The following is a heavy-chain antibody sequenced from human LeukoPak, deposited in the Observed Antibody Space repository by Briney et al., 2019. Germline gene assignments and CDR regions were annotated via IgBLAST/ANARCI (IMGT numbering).Heavy chain of an antibody. D-gene: IGHD3-22*01. CDR1: GFTFSSYA. J-gene: IGHJ3*02. Sequence: PGGSLRLSCAASGFTFSSYAMSWVRQAPGKGLEWVSAISGSGGSTYYADSVKGRFTISRDNSENTLYLQMNSLRAEDTAVYYCAKAPYYDSSGNDAFDIWGQGTMVTVPS. CDR2: ISGSGGST. CDR3: AKAPYYDSSGNDAFDI. V-gene: IGHV3-23*01.